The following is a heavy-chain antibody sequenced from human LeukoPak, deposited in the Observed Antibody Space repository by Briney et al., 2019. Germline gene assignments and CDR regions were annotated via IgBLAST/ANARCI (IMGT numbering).Heavy chain of an antibody. CDR3: ARGDIQWDY. D-gene: IGHD6-19*01. CDR2: IDPNSGGT. Sequence: ASVKVFCKPSGYTFTAYYILWVRQAPGQGLEWMGWIDPNSGGTNFAQKFQGRVTMTRDTSITTAYVELSSLKSDDTAVYYCARGDIQWDYWGQGTQVTVSS. V-gene: IGHV1-2*02. CDR1: GYTFTAYY. J-gene: IGHJ4*02.